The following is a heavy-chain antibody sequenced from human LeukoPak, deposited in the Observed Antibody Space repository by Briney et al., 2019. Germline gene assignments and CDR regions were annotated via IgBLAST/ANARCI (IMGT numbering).Heavy chain of an antibody. D-gene: IGHD3-22*01. CDR2: IYPGDSDT. J-gene: IGHJ3*02. CDR3: ARQTYDSSGDDAFDI. V-gene: IGHV5-51*01. CDR1: GYSFTSYW. Sequence: GGSLQISFKGSGYSFTSYWIGWVRRLPGKGLEWVGIIYPGDSDTRYSPSFQGQVTISADKSISTAYLQWSSLKASDTAMYYCARQTYDSSGDDAFDIWGQGTMVTVSS.